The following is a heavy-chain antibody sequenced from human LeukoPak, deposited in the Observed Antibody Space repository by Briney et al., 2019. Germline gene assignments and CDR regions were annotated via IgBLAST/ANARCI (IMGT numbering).Heavy chain of an antibody. CDR1: GFTVSSNH. D-gene: IGHD3-22*01. V-gene: IGHV3-66*02. J-gene: IGHJ4*02. CDR2: IYSGGST. Sequence: GGSLRLSCAASGFTVSSNHMSWVRQAPGKGMEWVSVIYSGGSTYYADSVKGRFTISRDNSKNTLYLQMNSLRAEDTAVYYCASARQYYYDSSGYDYWGQGTLVTVSS. CDR3: ASARQYYYDSSGYDY.